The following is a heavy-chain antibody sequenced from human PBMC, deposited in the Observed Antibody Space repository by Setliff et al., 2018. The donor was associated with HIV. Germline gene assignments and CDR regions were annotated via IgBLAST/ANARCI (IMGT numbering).Heavy chain of an antibody. J-gene: IGHJ5*02. CDR2: RSTTGST. Sequence: SETLSLTCTVSGDSISSYFWSWIRQSPGKGLEWIGFRSTTGSTNYNPSLRSRVTISVDTSKNQFSLRLTSVTAADTAVYYCARVVITMVRGVISAWFDPWGQGTLVTVSS. CDR3: ARVVITMVRGVISAWFDP. V-gene: IGHV4-4*09. CDR1: GDSISSYF. D-gene: IGHD3-10*01.